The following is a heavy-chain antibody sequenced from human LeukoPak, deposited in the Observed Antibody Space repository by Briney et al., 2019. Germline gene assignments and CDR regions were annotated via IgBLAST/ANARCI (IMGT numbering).Heavy chain of an antibody. D-gene: IGHD6-13*01. CDR2: VHYDGST. CDR3: ARGSSSRFDY. CDR1: GGSISSSSYS. J-gene: IGHJ4*02. Sequence: ASETLSLTCAVSGGSISSSSYSWAWVRQPPGKGLEWIGTVHYDGSTYYNPSLTSRVTISVDTSKNQFSLMLSSVTATDTAVYYCARGSSSRFDYWGQGTLVTVSS. V-gene: IGHV4-39*01.